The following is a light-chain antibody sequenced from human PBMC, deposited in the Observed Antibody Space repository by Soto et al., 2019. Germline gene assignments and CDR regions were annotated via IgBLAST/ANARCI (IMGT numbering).Light chain of an antibody. CDR3: QQSYSTPPT. CDR2: AAS. CDR1: QSISSY. Sequence: SQSPSSLSASVGDRVTITCRASQSISSYLNWYQQKPGKAPKLLIYAASSLQSGVPSRFSGSGSGTDFTLTISSLQPEDFATYYCQQSYSTPPTFAQGTKVDIK. J-gene: IGKJ1*01. V-gene: IGKV1-39*01.